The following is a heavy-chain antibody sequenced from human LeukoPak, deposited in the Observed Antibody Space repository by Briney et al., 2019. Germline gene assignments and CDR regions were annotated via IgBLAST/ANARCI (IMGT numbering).Heavy chain of an antibody. J-gene: IGHJ4*02. Sequence: GASVKVSCKASGYTFTSYYMHWVRQAPGQGLEWMGIINPSGGSTSYAQKFQGRVTMTRDTSTSTVHMELRSLRSDDTAVYYCARDLYSRRMNYYGSGSYFAYWGQGTLVTVSS. D-gene: IGHD3-10*01. CDR1: GYTFTSYY. CDR2: INPSGGST. V-gene: IGHV1-46*01. CDR3: ARDLYSRRMNYYGSGSYFAY.